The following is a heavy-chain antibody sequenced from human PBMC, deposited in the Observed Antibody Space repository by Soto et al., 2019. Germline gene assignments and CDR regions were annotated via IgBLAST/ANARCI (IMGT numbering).Heavy chain of an antibody. CDR2: VSYSGTT. CDR3: AGQHNDFWSGYHH. CDR1: GVSTHTATPS. Sequence: QVQLQESGPGLVKPSQTLSLTCTVSGVSTHTATPSRTRLRPPPAPRLEWIGYVSYSGTTYYNPSLKSRLTISVDTSKNQFSLKLTSVTAADTAFYYCAGQHNDFWSGYHHWGQGTLVTVSS. J-gene: IGHJ4*02. V-gene: IGHV4-30-4*08. D-gene: IGHD3-3*01.